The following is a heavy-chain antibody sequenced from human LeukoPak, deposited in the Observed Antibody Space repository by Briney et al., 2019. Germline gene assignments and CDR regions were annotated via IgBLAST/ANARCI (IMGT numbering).Heavy chain of an antibody. CDR3: ARWPTGSSSSYFDY. Sequence: GKSLRISCKGSGYSFTSYWIGWVRQMSGKGLEWMAIIHPADSDTRYSPSFQGQVTISVDKSISTAYLQWSSLQASDTAIHYCARWPTGSSSSYFDYWGQGTLVTVSS. CDR1: GYSFTSYW. D-gene: IGHD6-6*01. V-gene: IGHV5-51*01. CDR2: IHPADSDT. J-gene: IGHJ4*02.